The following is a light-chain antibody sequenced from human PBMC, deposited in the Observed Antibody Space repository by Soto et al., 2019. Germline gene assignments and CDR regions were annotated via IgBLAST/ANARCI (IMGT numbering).Light chain of an antibody. CDR1: SSDVGGYNY. CDR2: DVA. J-gene: IGLJ2*01. Sequence: QSVLTQPASVSGSPGQSITLSCTGTSSDVGGYNYVSWYQQHSGKAPKLLIYDVANRPSGVSSRFYGSKSGNTASLTISGLQAEDEGDYYCSSYASSSAVVFGGGTKLTVL. CDR3: SSYASSSAVV. V-gene: IGLV2-14*01.